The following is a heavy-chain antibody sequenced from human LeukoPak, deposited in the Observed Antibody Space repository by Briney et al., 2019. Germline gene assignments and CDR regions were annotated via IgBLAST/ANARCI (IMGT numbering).Heavy chain of an antibody. D-gene: IGHD2-2*01. CDR1: GDSISSDDYY. J-gene: IGHJ5*02. CDR3: ASRGCSSTSCSNWFDP. Sequence: SQTLSLTCTVSGDSISSDDYYWSWIRQPPGKGLEWIGEINHSGSTNYNPSLKSRVTISVDTSKNQFSLKLSSVTAADTAVYYCASRGCSSTSCSNWFDPWGQGTLVTVSS. V-gene: IGHV4-30-4*08. CDR2: INHSGST.